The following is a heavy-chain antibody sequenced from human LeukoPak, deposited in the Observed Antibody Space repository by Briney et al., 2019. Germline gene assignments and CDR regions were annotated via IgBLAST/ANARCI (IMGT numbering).Heavy chain of an antibody. J-gene: IGHJ4*02. CDR3: ARGSGGPGGKLYYFDY. Sequence: PSETLSLTCTVSGGSISSGDYYWSWIRQPPGKGLEWIGYIYYSGSTYYNPSLKSRVTISVDTSKNQFSLKLSSVTAADTAVYYCARGSGGPGGKLYYFDYWGQGTLVTVSS. D-gene: IGHD2-8*02. CDR2: IYYSGST. CDR1: GGSISSGDYY. V-gene: IGHV4-30-4*01.